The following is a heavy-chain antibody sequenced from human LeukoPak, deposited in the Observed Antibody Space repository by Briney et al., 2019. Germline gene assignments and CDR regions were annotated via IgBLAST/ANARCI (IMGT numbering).Heavy chain of an antibody. CDR3: ARAIKWELGSDY. CDR2: MNPNSGNT. D-gene: IGHD1-26*01. Sequence: ASVKVSCKASGYTFTSYDINWVRQATGQGLEWMGWMNPNSGNTGYAQKFQGRVTMTRNTSISTAYMELSSLRSEDTAVYYCARAIKWELGSDYWGQGTLVTVSS. CDR1: GYTFTSYD. V-gene: IGHV1-8*01. J-gene: IGHJ4*02.